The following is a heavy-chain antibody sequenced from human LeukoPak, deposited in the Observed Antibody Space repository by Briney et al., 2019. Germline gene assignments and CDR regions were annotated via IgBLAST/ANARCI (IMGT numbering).Heavy chain of an antibody. Sequence: GGSLRLSCAASGFTFSSYSMNWVRQAPGKGLEWVSSISSSSSYIYYADSVKGRFTISRDNAKNSLYLQMNSLRAEDTAVYYCARGSRSRSYSGYWGQGTLVTVSS. CDR3: ARGSRSRSYSGY. CDR1: GFTFSSYS. J-gene: IGHJ4*02. V-gene: IGHV3-21*01. D-gene: IGHD1-26*01. CDR2: ISSSSSYI.